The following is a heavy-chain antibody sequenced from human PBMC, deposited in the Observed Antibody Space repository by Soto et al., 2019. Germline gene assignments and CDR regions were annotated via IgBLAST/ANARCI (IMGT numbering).Heavy chain of an antibody. D-gene: IGHD3-10*02. J-gene: IGHJ4*02. CDR1: GYSFTPYW. V-gene: IGHV5-51*01. CDR2: IYPGDSDT. Sequence: GESLKIPCKGSGYSFTPYWIGWVRQMPGKGLEWMGIIYPGDSDTRYSPSFQGQVTISADKSISTAYLQWSSLKASDTAMYYCARMILLLEPWPQYYILFCGPATLVTGST. CDR3: ARMILLLEPWPQYYILF.